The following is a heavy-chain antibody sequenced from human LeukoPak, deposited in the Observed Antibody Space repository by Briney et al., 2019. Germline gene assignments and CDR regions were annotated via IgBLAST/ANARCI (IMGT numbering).Heavy chain of an antibody. CDR2: IYYSGST. CDR3: ARIRVRSTIFGVVIGIYFDY. J-gene: IGHJ4*02. CDR1: GGSISSSSYY. Sequence: SETLSLTCTVSGGSISSSSYYWGWIRQPPGKGLEWIGSIYYSGSTYYNPSLKSRVTISVDTSKNQFSLKLSSVTAADTAVYYCARIRVRSTIFGVVIGIYFDYWGQGTLVTVSS. V-gene: IGHV4-39*01. D-gene: IGHD3-3*01.